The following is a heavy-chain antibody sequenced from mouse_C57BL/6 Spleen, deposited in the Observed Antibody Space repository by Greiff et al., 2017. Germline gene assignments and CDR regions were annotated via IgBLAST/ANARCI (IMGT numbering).Heavy chain of an antibody. V-gene: IGHV1-69*01. D-gene: IGHD3-2*02. Sequence: QVQLQQPGAELVMPGASVKLSCKASGYTFTSYWMHWVKQRPGQGLEWIGEIDPSDSYTNYNQKFKGKSTLTVDKSSSTAYMQLSSLTSEDSAVYYCARPSSGYFAYWGQGTLVTVSA. CDR2: IDPSDSYT. J-gene: IGHJ3*01. CDR1: GYTFTSYW. CDR3: ARPSSGYFAY.